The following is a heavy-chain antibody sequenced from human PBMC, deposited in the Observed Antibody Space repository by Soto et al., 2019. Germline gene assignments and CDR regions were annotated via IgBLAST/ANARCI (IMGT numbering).Heavy chain of an antibody. CDR1: GYTFTNYA. J-gene: IGHJ2*01. V-gene: IGHV1-18*01. CDR3: ARCYCSVGSCYACWHFDL. Sequence: QVQLVQSGAEVKKPGASVKVSCQSSGYTFTNYAISWVRQAPGQGLEWMGWISASTRNTDQAQNFQGRVTMTIDTTMYTVNQEQLSLRSVDTNVYYSARCYCSVGSCYACWHFDLWGRGNLVTVSS. CDR2: ISASTRNT. D-gene: IGHD2-15*01.